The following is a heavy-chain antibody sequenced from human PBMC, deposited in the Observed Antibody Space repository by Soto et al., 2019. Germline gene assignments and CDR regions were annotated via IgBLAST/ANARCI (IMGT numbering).Heavy chain of an antibody. J-gene: IGHJ6*03. CDR2: IHHSGST. CDR1: GGSICTYL. Sequence: SETLSLTCNVSGGSICTYLWNWIRPPPGKGPEWIGYIHHSGSTTYNPSLKSRVTISKDTSKNQVSLKLTSVTAADTAFYHCAVSIFGNYTAFWGKGTTVPVSS. D-gene: IGHD3-3*01. CDR3: AVSIFGNYTAF. V-gene: IGHV4-59*01.